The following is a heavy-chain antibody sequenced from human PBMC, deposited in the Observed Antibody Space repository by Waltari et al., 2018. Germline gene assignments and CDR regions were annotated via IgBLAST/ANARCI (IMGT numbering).Heavy chain of an antibody. D-gene: IGHD1-26*01. CDR2: INPNSGGT. Sequence: QVQLVQSGAEVKKPGASVKVSCKASGYTFTGYYMHWVRQAPGQGLEWMGWINPNSGGTNYAQKFQGRVTMTRDTSISTAYMELSRLRSDDTAVYYCARDCRGQCESYFDDAFDIWGQGTMVTVSS. CDR1: GYTFTGYY. CDR3: ARDCRGQCESYFDDAFDI. J-gene: IGHJ3*02. V-gene: IGHV1-2*02.